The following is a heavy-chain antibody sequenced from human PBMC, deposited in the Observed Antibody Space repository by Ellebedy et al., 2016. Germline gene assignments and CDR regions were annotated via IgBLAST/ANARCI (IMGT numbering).Heavy chain of an antibody. J-gene: IGHJ2*01. Sequence: ASVKVSCKASGGTFTSYYMHWVRQAPGQGLEWMGIINPSGGSTSYARKFQGRVTVTRNTSISTAYMELRSLRSDDTAVYYCARAGTMLAVWYFDLWGRGTLVTVSS. CDR2: INPSGGST. CDR1: GGTFTSYY. V-gene: IGHV1-46*01. CDR3: ARAGTMLAVWYFDL. D-gene: IGHD3-22*01.